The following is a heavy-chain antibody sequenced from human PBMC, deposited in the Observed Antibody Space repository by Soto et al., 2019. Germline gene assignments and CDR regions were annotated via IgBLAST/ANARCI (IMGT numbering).Heavy chain of an antibody. Sequence: EVQLVESGGGLVKPGGSLRLSCAASGFTFSSYSMNWVRHAPGKGLEWVSSISSSSSYIYYADSVKGRFTISRVNAKTSLSLQMNSLRAEDTAVYYCARLTSSDSSGYYCYWGPGTLVTVSS. V-gene: IGHV3-21*01. J-gene: IGHJ4*02. CDR1: GFTFSSYS. D-gene: IGHD3-22*01. CDR2: ISSSSSYI. CDR3: ARLTSSDSSGYYCY.